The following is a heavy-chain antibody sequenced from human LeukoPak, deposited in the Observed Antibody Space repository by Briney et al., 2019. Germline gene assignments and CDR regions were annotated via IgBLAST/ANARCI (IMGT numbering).Heavy chain of an antibody. Sequence: SETLSLTCVVSGGAIAGSNYCGWLRQAPGKGLELIGEMAHDGPRNYNPSLRSRVAMSFDRANCYFSLSLTAVTAADTALYYRTRENRPFCPLAFWGQGVMVTVPS. CDR3: TRENRPFCPLAF. J-gene: IGHJ4*02. V-gene: IGHV4-4*02. CDR1: GGAIAGSNY. CDR2: MAHDGPR. D-gene: IGHD2/OR15-2a*01.